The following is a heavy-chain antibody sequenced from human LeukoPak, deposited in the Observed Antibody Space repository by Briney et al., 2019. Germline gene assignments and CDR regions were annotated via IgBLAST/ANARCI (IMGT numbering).Heavy chain of an antibody. V-gene: IGHV4-59*11. CDR3: ATEDRFYGMDV. CDR1: GGSISRRY. D-gene: IGHD1-14*01. CDR2: IYYTGST. J-gene: IGHJ6*02. Sequence: SESLSLTCTVSGGSISRRYWTWIRQPSGKGLEWIGYIYYTGSTNYNPSLKSRVTISEAASKNQFSLKLSSVTAADTAVYYCATEDRFYGMDVWGQGTTVTVS.